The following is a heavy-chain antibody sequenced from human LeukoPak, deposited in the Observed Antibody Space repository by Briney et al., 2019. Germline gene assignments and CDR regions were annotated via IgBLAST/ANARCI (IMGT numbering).Heavy chain of an antibody. D-gene: IGHD2-2*01. CDR1: GGTFSSYA. Sequence: SVKVSCKASGGTFSSYAISWVRQAPGQGLEWMGGIIPIFGTANYAQKFQGRVTITTDESTSTAYMELSSLRSEDTAVYYCARARFAMSIPYYYYMDVWGQGALVTVSS. CDR3: ARARFAMSIPYYYYMDV. J-gene: IGHJ6*03. V-gene: IGHV1-69*05. CDR2: IIPIFGTA.